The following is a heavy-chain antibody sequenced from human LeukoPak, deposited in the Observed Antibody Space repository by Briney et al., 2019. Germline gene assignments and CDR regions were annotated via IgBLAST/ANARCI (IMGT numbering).Heavy chain of an antibody. CDR2: TYFGGNT. Sequence: PSETLSLTCTVSGDSINNNNYYWGWIRQPPGKGLEWIGNTYFGGNTYFNPSLKSRVTISVDTSKNQFSLELNSVTAADTAVYYCAAAFDYWGQGTLVTVSS. V-gene: IGHV4-39*01. CDR3: AAAFDY. D-gene: IGHD6-25*01. CDR1: GDSINNNNYY. J-gene: IGHJ4*02.